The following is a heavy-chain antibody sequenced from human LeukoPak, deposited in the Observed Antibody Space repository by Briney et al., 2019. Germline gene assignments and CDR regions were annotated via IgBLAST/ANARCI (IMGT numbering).Heavy chain of an antibody. D-gene: IGHD3-22*01. Sequence: ASVKVSCKASGGTFSSHPFTWVRQALGQGLEWMGEITPIFGTANYAQRFQGRVTITADESTSTAYMELSSLRSEDTAVYYCARDGPNIYYDSNRGAFDIWGQGTMVTVSS. CDR1: GGTFSSHP. V-gene: IGHV1-69*01. CDR3: ARDGPNIYYDSNRGAFDI. J-gene: IGHJ3*02. CDR2: ITPIFGTA.